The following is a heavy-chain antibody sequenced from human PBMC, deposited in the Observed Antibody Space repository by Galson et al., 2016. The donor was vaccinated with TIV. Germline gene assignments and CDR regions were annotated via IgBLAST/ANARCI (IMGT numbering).Heavy chain of an antibody. CDR1: GASISTHTYY. D-gene: IGHD3-3*01. CDR3: ARESGETVLGVVIRSVFDY. CDR2: LYYNGNT. J-gene: IGHJ4*02. Sequence: LVKPTQTLSLTCTVSGASISTHTYYWAWIRQPPGKGLEWIASLYYNGNTYYHPSLKSRVTTSLDTSKNQFSLELTSVTAADTAVYYCARESGETVLGVVIRSVFDYWGQGSLVTVSS. V-gene: IGHV4-39*01.